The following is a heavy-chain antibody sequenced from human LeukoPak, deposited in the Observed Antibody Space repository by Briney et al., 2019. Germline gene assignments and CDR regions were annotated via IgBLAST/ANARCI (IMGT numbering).Heavy chain of an antibody. Sequence: ASVKVSCEASGYTFTSYDINWVRQATGQGLEWMGWMNPNSGNTGYAQKFQGRVTITRNTSISTAYMELSSLRSEDTAVYYCARLADYYGSSGYYTLGHWGQGTLVTVSS. D-gene: IGHD3-22*01. CDR1: GYTFTSYD. V-gene: IGHV1-8*03. CDR3: ARLADYYGSSGYYTLGH. J-gene: IGHJ4*02. CDR2: MNPNSGNT.